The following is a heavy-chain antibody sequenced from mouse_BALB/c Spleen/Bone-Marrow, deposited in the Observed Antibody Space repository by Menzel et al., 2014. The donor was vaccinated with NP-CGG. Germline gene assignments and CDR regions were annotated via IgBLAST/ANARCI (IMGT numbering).Heavy chain of an antibody. V-gene: IGHV5-12-2*01. D-gene: IGHD3-3*01. Sequence: EVKLVESGGGLVQPGGSLKLSCAASGFTFSSYTMSWVRQTPEKRQEWVAYISNGGGSTYYPDTVKGRFTISRDNAKNTLYLQMSSLKSEDTAMYYCARRAGAYWGQGTLVTVSA. CDR1: GFTFSSYT. J-gene: IGHJ3*01. CDR2: ISNGGGST. CDR3: ARRAGAY.